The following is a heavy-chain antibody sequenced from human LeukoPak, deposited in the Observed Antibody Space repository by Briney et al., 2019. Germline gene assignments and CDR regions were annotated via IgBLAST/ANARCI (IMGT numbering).Heavy chain of an antibody. Sequence: GGSLRLSCAASGFTFSNFAMTWVRQAPGKGLQWVSGITDSGETTHYADSVTGRFTISRDNSKNMLYLQMNGLRAEDTAVYYCAKDGRSRVVPSAADYWGQGTLVTVSS. CDR1: GFTFSNFA. CDR2: ITDSGETT. CDR3: AKDGRSRVVPSAADY. J-gene: IGHJ4*02. D-gene: IGHD2-2*01. V-gene: IGHV3-23*01.